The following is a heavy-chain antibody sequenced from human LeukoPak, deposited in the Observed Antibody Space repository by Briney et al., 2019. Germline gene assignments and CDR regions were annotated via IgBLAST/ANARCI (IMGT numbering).Heavy chain of an antibody. CDR1: GFTFSSYG. V-gene: IGHV3-30*02. CDR2: IRYDGSNK. Sequence: GGSLRLSCAASGFTFSSYGMHWVRQAPSKGLEWVAFIRYDGSNKYYADSVKGRFTISRDNSKNTLYLQMNSLRAEDTAVYYCAKDYSGWLNDAFDIWGQGTMVTVSS. D-gene: IGHD5-12*01. J-gene: IGHJ3*02. CDR3: AKDYSGWLNDAFDI.